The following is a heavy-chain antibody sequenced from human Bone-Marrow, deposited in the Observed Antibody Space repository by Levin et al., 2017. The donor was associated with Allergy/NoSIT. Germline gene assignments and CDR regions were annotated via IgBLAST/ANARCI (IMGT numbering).Heavy chain of an antibody. V-gene: IGHV4-59*01. D-gene: IGHD5-24*01. CDR1: GGSISSSY. CDR2: FYYRGNT. J-gene: IGHJ3*02. CDR3: ARGLDGYNWRDAFDI. Sequence: SETLSLTCTVSGGSISSSYWNWIRQPPGKGLEWIGYFYYRGNTRYNPSLKSRVTISVDTSKNQFSLRLSSVTAADTAVYYCARGLDGYNWRDAFDIWGQGTMVTVSS.